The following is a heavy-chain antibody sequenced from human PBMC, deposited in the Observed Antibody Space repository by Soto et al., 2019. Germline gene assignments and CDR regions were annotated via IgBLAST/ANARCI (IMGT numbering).Heavy chain of an antibody. J-gene: IGHJ3*02. CDR3: ARIVVVPAAPRNDAFDI. D-gene: IGHD2-2*01. CDR2: VYYGGRS. Sequence: SETLSLTCTVSGGSISSYYWSWIRQPPGKGLEWVASVYYGGRSYYNPSLNSRVTISVDTSKNQFSLKMTSVTAADTAVYYCARIVVVPAAPRNDAFDIWGQGTMVTVSS. V-gene: IGHV4-39*01. CDR1: GGSISSYY.